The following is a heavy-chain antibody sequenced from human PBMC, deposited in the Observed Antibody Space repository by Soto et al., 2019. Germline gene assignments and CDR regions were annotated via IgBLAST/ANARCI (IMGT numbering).Heavy chain of an antibody. V-gene: IGHV1-46*03. CDR2: INPSGGST. Sequence: ASVKVSCKASGYTFTSYYMHWVRQAPGQGLEWMGIINPSGGSTSYAQKFQGRVTMTRDTSTSTVYMELSSLRSEDTAVYYCARDQRDPQRITMIVVAADAFDIWSQGSMVTVSS. CDR1: GYTFTSYY. D-gene: IGHD3-22*01. J-gene: IGHJ3*02. CDR3: ARDQRDPQRITMIVVAADAFDI.